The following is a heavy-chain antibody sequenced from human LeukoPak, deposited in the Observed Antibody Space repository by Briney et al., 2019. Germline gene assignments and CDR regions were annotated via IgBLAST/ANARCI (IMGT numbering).Heavy chain of an antibody. CDR3: ARTTALSAHDAFDI. J-gene: IGHJ3*02. V-gene: IGHV4-30-2*01. CDR2: IYHSGST. Sequence: SETLSLTCAVSGGSISSGGYSWSWIRQPPGKGLEWIGYIYHSGSTYYNPSLKSRVTISVDRSKNQFSLKLSSVTVADTAVYYCARTTALSAHDAFDIWGQGTMVTVSS. CDR1: GGSISSGGYS. D-gene: IGHD4-17*01.